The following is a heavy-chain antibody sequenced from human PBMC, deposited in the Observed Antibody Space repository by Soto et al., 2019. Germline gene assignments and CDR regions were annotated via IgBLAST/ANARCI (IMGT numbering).Heavy chain of an antibody. J-gene: IGHJ4*02. Sequence: SETLSLTCTVSGGSISSGGYYWSWTRQHPGKGLEWIGYIYYSGSTYYNPSLKSRVTISVDTSKNQFSLKLSSVTAADTAVYYCARAPKEFIDYWGQGTLVTVSS. CDR2: IYYSGST. CDR3: ARAPKEFIDY. CDR1: GGSISSGGYY. V-gene: IGHV4-31*03.